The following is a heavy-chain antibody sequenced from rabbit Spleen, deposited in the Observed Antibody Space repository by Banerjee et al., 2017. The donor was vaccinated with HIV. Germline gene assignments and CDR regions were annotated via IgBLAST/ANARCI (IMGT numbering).Heavy chain of an antibody. CDR2: IYTGDGNT. J-gene: IGHJ4*01. CDR1: GFSFSSRHC. D-gene: IGHD6-1*01. Sequence: QEQLEEYGGALVKPGASLTLTCTASGFSFSSRHCMCWVRQAPGKGLEWIACIYTGDGNTYYTSWARGRFTISKTSSTTVTLQMTSLTAADTASYFCARGSDDGGDGYEMWGQGTLVTVS. CDR3: ARGSDDGGDGYEM. V-gene: IGHV1S45*01.